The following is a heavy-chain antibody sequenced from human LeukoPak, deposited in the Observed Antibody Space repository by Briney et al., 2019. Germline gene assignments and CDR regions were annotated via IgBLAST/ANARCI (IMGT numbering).Heavy chain of an antibody. CDR2: INGGGST. Sequence: PGGSLRLSCEGSRYSFDSYAMTWVRQAPGKGLEWVSSINGGGSTYYADSVKGRFTISRDNSKNTLYLQMNSLRAEDTAVYYCARDDALTMVRGVNDYWGQGTLVTVSS. J-gene: IGHJ4*02. CDR3: ARDDALTMVRGVNDY. CDR1: RYSFDSYA. D-gene: IGHD3-10*01. V-gene: IGHV3-66*01.